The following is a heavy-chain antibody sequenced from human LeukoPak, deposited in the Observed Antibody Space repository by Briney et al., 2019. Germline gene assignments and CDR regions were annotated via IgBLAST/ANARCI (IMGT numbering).Heavy chain of an antibody. CDR1: GFTFSSYS. CDR3: ARDPPRRGVGATTTSSKNT. CDR2: ISSSSSYI. D-gene: IGHD1-26*01. Sequence: GGSLRLSCAASGFTFSSYSMNWVRQAPGRGLEWVSSISSSSSYIYYADSVKGRFTISRDNAKNSLYLQMNSLRAEDTAVYYCARDPPRRGVGATTTSSKNTWGQGTLVTVSS. V-gene: IGHV3-21*01. J-gene: IGHJ5*02.